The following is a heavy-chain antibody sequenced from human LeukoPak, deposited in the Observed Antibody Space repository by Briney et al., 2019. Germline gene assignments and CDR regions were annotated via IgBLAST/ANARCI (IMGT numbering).Heavy chain of an antibody. J-gene: IGHJ4*02. CDR3: ARDVFGWEHPFDY. D-gene: IGHD1-26*01. V-gene: IGHV3-11*04. CDR1: GFTFTDTY. Sequence: GGSLRLSCAVSGFTFTDTYMTWIRQAPGKGLESLSYISPSGTDISYADSVKGRFTISRDNAKNSLYLQMNSLRAEDTAVYYCARDVFGWEHPFDYWGQGTLVTVSS. CDR2: ISPSGTDI.